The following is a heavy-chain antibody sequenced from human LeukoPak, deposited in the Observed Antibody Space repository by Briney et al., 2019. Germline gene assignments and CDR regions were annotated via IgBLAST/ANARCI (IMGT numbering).Heavy chain of an antibody. CDR2: IYYSGST. Sequence: SETLSLTCTVSGGSISSYYGSWIRQPPGKGLEWIGYIYYSGSTNYNPSLKSRVTISVDTSKNRFSLKLSSVTAADTAVYYCARVHYDSSGYRKFDYWGQGTLVTVSS. J-gene: IGHJ4*02. D-gene: IGHD3-22*01. CDR3: ARVHYDSSGYRKFDY. V-gene: IGHV4-59*01. CDR1: GGSISSYY.